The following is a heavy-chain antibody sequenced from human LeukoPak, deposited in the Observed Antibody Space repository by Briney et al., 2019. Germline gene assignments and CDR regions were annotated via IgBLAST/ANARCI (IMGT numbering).Heavy chain of an antibody. Sequence: PGGSLRLSCAASGFTVGSKYMNWVRQAPGKGLEWVSIIYSGSSTYYADSVKGRFTVSRDDSKNTLYPQMNSLRADDTAMYYCATVGDHYHWYLDLWGRGTLVSVSS. D-gene: IGHD3-10*01. J-gene: IGHJ2*01. CDR1: GFTVGSKY. CDR2: IYSGSST. CDR3: ATVGDHYHWYLDL. V-gene: IGHV3-53*01.